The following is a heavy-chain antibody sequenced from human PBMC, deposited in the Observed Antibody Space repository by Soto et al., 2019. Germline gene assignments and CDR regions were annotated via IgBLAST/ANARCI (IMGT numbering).Heavy chain of an antibody. CDR1: GGSISSYD. CDR3: ASRSLVLLWFGDPIGGYFDY. V-gene: IGHV4-59*06. CDR2: IYYSGST. Sequence: SETLSLTCTVSGGSISSYDWSWIRQPPGKGLEWIGYIYYSGSTYYNPSLKSRVTISVDTSKNQFSLKLSSVTAADTAVYYCASRSLVLLWFGDPIGGYFDYWGQGTLVTISS. J-gene: IGHJ4*02. D-gene: IGHD3-10*01.